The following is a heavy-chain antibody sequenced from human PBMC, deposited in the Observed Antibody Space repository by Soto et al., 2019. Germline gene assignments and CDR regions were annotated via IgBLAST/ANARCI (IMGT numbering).Heavy chain of an antibody. CDR3: ARDPDSNLPGY. CDR2: IIPILGIA. J-gene: IGHJ4*02. Sequence: SVKVSCKASGGTFSSYTISWVRQAPGQGLEWMGRIIPILGIANYAQKFQGRVTITADKSTSTAYMELSSLRSEDTAVYYCARDPDSNLPGYWGQGTLVTVSS. D-gene: IGHD4-4*01. CDR1: GGTFSSYT. V-gene: IGHV1-69*04.